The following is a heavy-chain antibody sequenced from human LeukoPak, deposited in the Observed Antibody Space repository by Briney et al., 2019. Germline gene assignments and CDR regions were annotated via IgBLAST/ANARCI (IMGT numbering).Heavy chain of an antibody. CDR3: ARNVVPAAIGLDY. CDR2: IYYSGST. CDR1: GGSISSSSYY. J-gene: IGHJ4*02. D-gene: IGHD2-2*01. V-gene: IGHV4-39*01. Sequence: SETLSLTCTVSGGSISSSSYYWGWIRQPPGNGLEWIGSIYYSGSTYYNPSLKSRVTISVDTSKNQFSLKLSSVTAADTAVYYCARNVVPAAIGLDYWGQGTLVTVSS.